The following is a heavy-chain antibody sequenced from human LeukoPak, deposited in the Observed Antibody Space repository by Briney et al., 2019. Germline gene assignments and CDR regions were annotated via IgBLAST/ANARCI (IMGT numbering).Heavy chain of an antibody. CDR2: IYPGDSET. CDR1: GYSFSTYW. D-gene: IGHD3-10*01. V-gene: IGHV5-51*01. Sequence: PGESLKISCKGSGYSFSTYWIGWVRQMPGKGLEWMGIIYPGDSETRYSPSFQGQVAISADKSISTAYLQWSSLKASDTAIYYCARHKGIIGPMDYWGQGTLVTVSS. CDR3: ARHKGIIGPMDY. J-gene: IGHJ4*02.